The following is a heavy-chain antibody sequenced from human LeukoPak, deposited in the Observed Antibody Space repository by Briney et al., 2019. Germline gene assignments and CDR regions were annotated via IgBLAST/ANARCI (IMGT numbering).Heavy chain of an antibody. CDR1: GFTVSTNY. J-gene: IGHJ3*02. V-gene: IGHV3-53*01. D-gene: IGHD5-18*01. CDR2: IYSGGST. CDR3: ARESGYSFDI. Sequence: PGGSLRLSCAASGFTVSTNYMTWVRQAPGKGLKCVSVIYSGGSTYYAYSVKGRFTISRDNSKNTLYLQMDSLRAEDTAVCYCARESGYSFDIWGQGTMVTVSS.